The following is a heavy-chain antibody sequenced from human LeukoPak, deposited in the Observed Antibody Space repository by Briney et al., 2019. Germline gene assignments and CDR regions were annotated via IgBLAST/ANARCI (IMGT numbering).Heavy chain of an antibody. Sequence: GGSLRLSCAASGFTFSSYSMNWVRQAPGKGLEWVSSISSSSSYIYYADSVKGRFTISRDDAKNSLYLQMNSLRAEDTAVYYCARRESSGWFLDYWGQGTLVTVSS. CDR1: GFTFSSYS. V-gene: IGHV3-21*01. CDR2: ISSSSSYI. CDR3: ARRESSGWFLDY. D-gene: IGHD6-19*01. J-gene: IGHJ4*02.